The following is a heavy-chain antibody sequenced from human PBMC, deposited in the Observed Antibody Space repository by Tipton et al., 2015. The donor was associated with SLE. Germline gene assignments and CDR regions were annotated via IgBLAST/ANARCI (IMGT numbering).Heavy chain of an antibody. V-gene: IGHV1-18*04. CDR2: ISAYNDNT. D-gene: IGHD2-21*02. CDR3: AAGKVVTAPFAFDI. CDR1: GYTFTSYS. Sequence: QLVQSGAEVRKSGASVKVSCKASGYTFTSYSITWVRQAPGQGLEWMGWISAYNDNTNYAQKFRGRVTMTTDTSTSTAYMELRSLRSDDTAVYYCAAGKVVTAPFAFDIWGQGTMVTVSS. J-gene: IGHJ3*02.